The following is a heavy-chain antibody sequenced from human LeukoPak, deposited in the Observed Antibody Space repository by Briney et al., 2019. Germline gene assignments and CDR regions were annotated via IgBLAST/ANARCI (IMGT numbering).Heavy chain of an antibody. Sequence: SETLSLTCAVYGGSFSGYYWSWIRQPPGKGLEWIGYIYYSGSTNYNPSLKSRVTISVDTSKNQFSLKLSSVTAADTAVYYCARSGTYYYGSGSQFDYWGRGTLVTVSS. V-gene: IGHV4-59*01. J-gene: IGHJ4*02. D-gene: IGHD3-10*01. CDR3: ARSGTYYYGSGSQFDY. CDR2: IYYSGST. CDR1: GGSFSGYY.